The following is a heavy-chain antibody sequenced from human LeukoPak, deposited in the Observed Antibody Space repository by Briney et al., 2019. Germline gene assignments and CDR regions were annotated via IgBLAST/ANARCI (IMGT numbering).Heavy chain of an antibody. Sequence: PSETLSLTCSVSGGSMNTYYWSWIRQPAGAGLEWIGRIYSSGGTYYNPSLKSRVTVSIDTSRNQISLNLSSVTAADTAVYYCARGGADAYDVYYLDVWGTGTTVTVSS. CDR2: IYSSGGT. V-gene: IGHV4-4*07. J-gene: IGHJ6*03. CDR1: GGSMNTYY. D-gene: IGHD5-12*01. CDR3: ARGGADAYDVYYLDV.